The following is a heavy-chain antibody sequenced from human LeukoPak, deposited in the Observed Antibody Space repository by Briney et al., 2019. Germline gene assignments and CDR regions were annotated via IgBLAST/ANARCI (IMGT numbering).Heavy chain of an antibody. V-gene: IGHV1-69*06. J-gene: IGHJ4*02. CDR2: IIPIFGTA. CDR1: GGTFSSYA. D-gene: IGHD6-6*01. Sequence: ASVKVSCKAFGGTFSSYAISWVRQAPGQGLEWMGGIIPIFGTANYAQKFQGRVTITADKSTSTAYMELSSLRSEDTAVYYCARASYSSSSIYDYWGQGTLVTVSS. CDR3: ARASYSSSSIYDY.